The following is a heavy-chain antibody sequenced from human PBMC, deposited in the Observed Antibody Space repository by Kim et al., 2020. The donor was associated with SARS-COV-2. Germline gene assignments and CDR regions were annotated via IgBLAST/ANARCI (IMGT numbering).Heavy chain of an antibody. Sequence: GGSLRLSCAASGFTFDDYGMSWVRQAPGKGLEWVSGINWNGGSTGYADSVKGRFTISRDNAKNSLYLQLNSLRAEDTALYYCARYSSSSPYYYYYMDVWGKGTTVTVSS. CDR2: INWNGGST. D-gene: IGHD6-6*01. CDR3: ARYSSSSPYYYYYMDV. J-gene: IGHJ6*03. CDR1: GFTFDDYG. V-gene: IGHV3-20*04.